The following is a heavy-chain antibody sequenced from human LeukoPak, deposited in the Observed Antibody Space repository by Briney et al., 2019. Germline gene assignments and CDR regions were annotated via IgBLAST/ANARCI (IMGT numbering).Heavy chain of an antibody. CDR2: IYSSGST. V-gene: IGHV4-39*07. CDR1: GGSISSSYYY. Sequence: SETLSLTCTVSGGSISSSYYYWGWIRQPPGKGLEWIGSIYSSGSTYYNPSLKSRVTISVDKSKNQFSLKLSSVTAADTAVYYCARSLHYYDSSLYFDYWGQGTLVTVSS. D-gene: IGHD3-22*01. J-gene: IGHJ4*02. CDR3: ARSLHYYDSSLYFDY.